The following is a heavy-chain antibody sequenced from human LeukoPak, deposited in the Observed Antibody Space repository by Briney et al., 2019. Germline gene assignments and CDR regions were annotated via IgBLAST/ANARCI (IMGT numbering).Heavy chain of an antibody. D-gene: IGHD1-26*01. J-gene: IGHJ4*02. CDR3: AKDESVVGANYFAS. V-gene: IGHV3-23*01. CDR1: GFSFSTYP. Sequence: GGSLRLSCSASGFSFSTYPMSWVRQAPGKGLEWVAGILGGGGTFYGDSARGRFTVSRDNSKDTLYLQMDSLRGEDTALYYCAKDESVVGANYFASWGEGTLVTVSS. CDR2: ILGGGGT.